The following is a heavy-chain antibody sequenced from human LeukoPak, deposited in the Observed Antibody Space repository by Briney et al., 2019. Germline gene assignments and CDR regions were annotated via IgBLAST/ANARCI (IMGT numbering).Heavy chain of an antibody. D-gene: IGHD2-2*02. J-gene: IGHJ4*02. Sequence: GRSLRLSCAASGFTFSSYAMHWVRQAPGKGLEWVAVIWYDGSNKYYADSVKGRFTISRDNSKNTLYLQMNSLRAEDTAVYYCAKASCSSTSCCTEYFDYWGQGTLVTVSS. CDR3: AKASCSSTSCCTEYFDY. V-gene: IGHV3-33*06. CDR1: GFTFSSYA. CDR2: IWYDGSNK.